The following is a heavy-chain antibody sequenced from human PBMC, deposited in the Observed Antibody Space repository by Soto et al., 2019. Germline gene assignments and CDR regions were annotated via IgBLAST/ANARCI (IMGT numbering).Heavy chain of an antibody. D-gene: IGHD6-13*01. Sequence: GSLRLSCTASGFTFGDYAMSWFRQAPGKGLEWVGFIRSKAYGGTTEYAASVKGRFTISRDDSKSIAYLQMNSLKTEDTAVYYCTRGNIAAAGTPRPPFDYWGQGTLVTVS. V-gene: IGHV3-49*03. J-gene: IGHJ4*02. CDR3: TRGNIAAAGTPRPPFDY. CDR2: IRSKAYGGTT. CDR1: GFTFGDYA.